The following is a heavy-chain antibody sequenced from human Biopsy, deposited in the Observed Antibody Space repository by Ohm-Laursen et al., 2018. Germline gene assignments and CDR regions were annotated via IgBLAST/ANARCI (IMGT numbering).Heavy chain of an antibody. CDR1: GFKFDDYG. CDR3: ARGYYDIGTGYHYDVFDF. D-gene: IGHD3-9*01. CDR2: ISWHRGSI. V-gene: IGHV3-9*01. Sequence: RSLRLSCSASGFKFDDYGMNWVRQVAGKGLEWVSRISWHRGSIGYVDSVKGRFTISRDNAKNSLYLQTNSLKAEVTALYYCARGYYDIGTGYHYDVFDFWGRGTLVTVSS. J-gene: IGHJ3*01.